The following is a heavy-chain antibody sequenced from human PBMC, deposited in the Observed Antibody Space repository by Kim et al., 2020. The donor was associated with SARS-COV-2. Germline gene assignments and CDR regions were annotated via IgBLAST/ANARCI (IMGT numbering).Heavy chain of an antibody. J-gene: IGHJ4*02. D-gene: IGHD3-9*01. CDR1: SASISSGSYY. V-gene: IGHV4-39*01. CDR2: IYYSGTT. CDR3: ARHGKYDDILFGYNPHFDY. Sequence: SETLSLTCSVSSASISSGSYYWGWIRQPPGKGLEWIGSIYYSGTTYYNPPLKSRVTISVDTPKNQFSLKLSYVTAADTAIYYCARHGKYDDILFGYNPHFDYGGQGTLVTVSS.